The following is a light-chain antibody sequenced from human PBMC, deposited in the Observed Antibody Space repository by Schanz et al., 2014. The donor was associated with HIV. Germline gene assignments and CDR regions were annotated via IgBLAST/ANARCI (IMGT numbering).Light chain of an antibody. J-gene: IGKJ2*01. CDR2: GAS. CDR3: HQYGSSPPYT. CDR1: QSVSSRY. V-gene: IGKV3-20*01. Sequence: EIVLTQSPGTLSLSPGDRATLSCRASQSVSSRYLAWYQQKPGQAPRLLIYGASSRATDIPDRFSGSGSGTDFTLTISRLEPEDFAVYYCHQYGSSPPYTFGQGTKLEIK.